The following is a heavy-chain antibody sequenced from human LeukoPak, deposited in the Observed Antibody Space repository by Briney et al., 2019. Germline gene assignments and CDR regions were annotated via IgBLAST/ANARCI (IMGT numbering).Heavy chain of an antibody. V-gene: IGHV3-30*02. Sequence: GGSLRLSCAASGFIFSSYGMHWVRQAPGKGLEWVAFIRYDGSNKYYADSARGRFTISRDNSKNTLYLQMNSLRAEDTAVYYCAKGSDSSSCPDYWGQGTLVTVSS. CDR1: GFIFSSYG. CDR3: AKGSDSSSCPDY. D-gene: IGHD6-13*01. CDR2: IRYDGSNK. J-gene: IGHJ4*02.